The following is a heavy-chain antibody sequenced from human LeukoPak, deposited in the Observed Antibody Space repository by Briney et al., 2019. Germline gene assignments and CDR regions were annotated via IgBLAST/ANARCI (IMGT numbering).Heavy chain of an antibody. CDR2: ISGSGGST. CDR3: AKVSFWSGYRYYYYYGMDV. CDR1: GFTFSSYA. Sequence: PGGSLRLSCAAPGFTFSSYAMSRVRQAPGKGLEWVSAISGSGGSTYYADSVKGRFTISRDNSKNTLYLQMNSLRAEDTAVYYCAKVSFWSGYRYYYYYGMDVWGQGATVTVSS. V-gene: IGHV3-23*01. J-gene: IGHJ6*02. D-gene: IGHD3-3*01.